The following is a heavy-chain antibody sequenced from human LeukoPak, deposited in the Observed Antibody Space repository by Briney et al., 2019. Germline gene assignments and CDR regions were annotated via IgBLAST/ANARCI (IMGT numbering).Heavy chain of an antibody. CDR2: ITSNGDRT. Sequence: GGSLRLSCAACGFTFSNSAMHWVRQAPGKGPEYVSAITSNGDRTYYANSVKGRFTISRDNSKNTLYLQMGSLRAEDMAVYYCARVGSWDAFDIWGQGTMVTVSS. J-gene: IGHJ3*02. V-gene: IGHV3-64*01. CDR1: GFTFSNSA. CDR3: ARVGSWDAFDI. D-gene: IGHD1-26*01.